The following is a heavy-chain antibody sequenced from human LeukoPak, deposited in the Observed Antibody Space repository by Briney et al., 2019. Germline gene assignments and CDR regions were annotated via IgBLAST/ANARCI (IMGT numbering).Heavy chain of an antibody. CDR3: ARAGGGGLGYFDY. J-gene: IGHJ4*02. CDR2: ISSSSSYI. V-gene: IGHV3-21*01. D-gene: IGHD2-15*01. CDR1: GFTFGDYA. Sequence: GGSLRLSCTASGFTFGDYAMSWVRQAPGKGLEWVSSISSSSSYIYYADSVKGRFTISRDNAKNSLYLQMNSLRAEDTAVYYCARAGGGGLGYFDYWGQGTLVTVSS.